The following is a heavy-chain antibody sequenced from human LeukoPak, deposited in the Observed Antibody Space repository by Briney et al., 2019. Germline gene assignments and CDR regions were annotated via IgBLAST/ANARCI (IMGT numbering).Heavy chain of an antibody. J-gene: IGHJ4*02. CDR2: INHSGST. CDR1: GGSFRGYY. CDR3: ARGPGGSYFVG. Sequence: SETLSLTCAVYGGSFRGYYWSWIRQPPGKGLEWIGEINHSGSTNYNPSLKSRVTISVDTSKNQFSLKLSSVTAADTAVYYCARGPGGSYFVGWGQGTLVTVSS. D-gene: IGHD1-26*01. V-gene: IGHV4-34*01.